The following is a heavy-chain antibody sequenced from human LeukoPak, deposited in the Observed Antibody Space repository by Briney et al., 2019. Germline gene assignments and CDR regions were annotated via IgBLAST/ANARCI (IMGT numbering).Heavy chain of an antibody. V-gene: IGHV4-59*08. Sequence: PSETLSLTCTVSGGSISSYYWSWIRQPPGKGLEWIGYIYYSGSTNYNPSLKSRVTISVDTSKNQFSLKLSSVTAADTAVYYCASGVAAMTTVTNYYFDYWGQGTLVTVSS. J-gene: IGHJ4*02. CDR2: IYYSGST. CDR3: ASGVAAMTTVTNYYFDY. CDR1: GGSISSYY. D-gene: IGHD4-17*01.